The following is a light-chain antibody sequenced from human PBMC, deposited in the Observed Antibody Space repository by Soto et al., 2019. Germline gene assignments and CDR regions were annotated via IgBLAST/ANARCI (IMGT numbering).Light chain of an antibody. V-gene: IGKV3D-20*01. CDR2: DAS. Sequence: EIVLTQSPATLSLSPGERATLSCGASQSVSSSYLAWYQQKPGLAPRLLIYDASSRATGIPDRFSGSGSGTDFTLTISRPEPEDFAVYYGQQYGSSPPLTFGGGTKVEIK. J-gene: IGKJ4*01. CDR3: QQYGSSPPLT. CDR1: QSVSSSY.